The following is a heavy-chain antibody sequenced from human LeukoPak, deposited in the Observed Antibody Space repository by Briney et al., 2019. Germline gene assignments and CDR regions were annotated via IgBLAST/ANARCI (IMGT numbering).Heavy chain of an antibody. J-gene: IGHJ4*02. Sequence: GGSLRLSCAASGFTFNIHAMNWVRQAPGKGLEWVSGISGSGGRTYYADSVKGRFTISRDNSKNTMYMQMNSLGAEDTALYYCAKERVYSGNVIDYWGQGTLVTVSS. V-gene: IGHV3-23*01. CDR2: ISGSGGRT. D-gene: IGHD5-12*01. CDR3: AKERVYSGNVIDY. CDR1: GFTFNIHA.